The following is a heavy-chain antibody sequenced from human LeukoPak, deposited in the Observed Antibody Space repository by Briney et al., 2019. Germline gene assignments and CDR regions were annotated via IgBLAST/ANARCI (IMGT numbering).Heavy chain of an antibody. D-gene: IGHD5-24*01. J-gene: IGHJ4*02. CDR2: ISGSGDTT. Sequence: GGSLRLSCAASGLTFRSYAMTWVRQAPGKGLEWVSTISGSGDTTYFADSVKGRFTISRDNSKNRLYLQMNSLRDEDTAVYYCAKDRGHNYPFRYFDYWGQGTLITVSS. V-gene: IGHV3-23*01. CDR3: AKDRGHNYPFRYFDY. CDR1: GLTFRSYA.